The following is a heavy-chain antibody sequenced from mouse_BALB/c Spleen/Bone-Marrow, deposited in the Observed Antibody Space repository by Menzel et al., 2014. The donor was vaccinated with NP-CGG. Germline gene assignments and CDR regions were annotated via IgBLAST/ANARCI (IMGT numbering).Heavy chain of an antibody. J-gene: IGHJ1*01. V-gene: IGHV5-17*02. CDR3: TRGHDYDWYFDV. Sequence: EVKLVESGGGLVQPGGSRKLSCTASGFTFSSFGMHWVRQAPEKGLEWVAYISSDSDTIYYADTVKGRFTISRDNPKNTLFLQMTSLRSEDTAMYYCTRGHDYDWYFDVWGAGTTVTVSS. CDR2: ISSDSDTI. D-gene: IGHD2-4*01. CDR1: GFTFSSFG.